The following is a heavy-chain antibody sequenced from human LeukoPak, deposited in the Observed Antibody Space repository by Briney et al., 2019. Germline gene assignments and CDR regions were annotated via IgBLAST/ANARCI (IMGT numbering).Heavy chain of an antibody. CDR3: AKPYYYDNSGYYPGEAFDV. V-gene: IGHV3-23*01. J-gene: IGHJ3*01. CDR2: ISSSGSTI. Sequence: GGSLRLSCAASGFTFSSYAMSWVRQAPGKGLEWISYISSSGSTIYYADSVKGRFTISRDNSKNTLYLQMNRLRAEDTAVYYCAKPYYYDNSGYYPGEAFDVWGQGTMVTVSS. CDR1: GFTFSSYA. D-gene: IGHD3-22*01.